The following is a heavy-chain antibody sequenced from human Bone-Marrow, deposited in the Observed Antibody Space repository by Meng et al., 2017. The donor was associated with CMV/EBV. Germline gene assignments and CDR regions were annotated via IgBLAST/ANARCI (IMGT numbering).Heavy chain of an antibody. J-gene: IGHJ6*02. CDR1: GYTFTGYY. D-gene: IGHD4-17*01. CDR3: ANKYYGDYDSLRYYYGMDV. V-gene: IGHV1-2*02. Sequence: ASVKVFCKASGYTFTGYYMHWVRQAPGQGLEWMGWINPNSGGTNYAQKFQGRVTMTRDTSISTAYMELSRLRSDDTAVYYCANKYYGDYDSLRYYYGMDVWGQGTTVTVSS. CDR2: INPNSGGT.